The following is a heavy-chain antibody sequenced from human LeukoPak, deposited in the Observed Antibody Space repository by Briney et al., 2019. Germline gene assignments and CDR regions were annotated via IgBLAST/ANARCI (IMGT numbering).Heavy chain of an antibody. V-gene: IGHV1-69*05. Sequence: GSSVKVSCKASGGAFSSYAISWVRQAPGQGLEWMGRIIPIFGTANYAQKFQGRVTITTDESTSTAYMELSSLRSEDTAVYYCARGGPTLVGDYVDYWGQGTLVTVSS. CDR2: IIPIFGTA. D-gene: IGHD1-26*01. CDR3: ARGGPTLVGDYVDY. CDR1: GGAFSSYA. J-gene: IGHJ4*02.